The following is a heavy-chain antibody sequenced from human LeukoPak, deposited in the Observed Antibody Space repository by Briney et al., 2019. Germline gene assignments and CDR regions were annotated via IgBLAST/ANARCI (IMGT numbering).Heavy chain of an antibody. V-gene: IGHV3-11*01. D-gene: IGHD2/OR15-2a*01. Sequence: PGGSLRLSCAASGFTLGDYYMTWIRQAPGKGLEWVSYISNNRGSATFYADSVKGRFTNSRDNANNSLYLQMNSLRADDTAAYYCARDFRNNGMDVWGQGTTVTVSS. CDR3: ARDFRNNGMDV. CDR2: ISNNRGSAT. J-gene: IGHJ6*02. CDR1: GFTLGDYY.